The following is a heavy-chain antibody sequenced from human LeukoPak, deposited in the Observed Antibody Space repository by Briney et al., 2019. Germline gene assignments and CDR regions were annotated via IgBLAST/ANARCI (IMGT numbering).Heavy chain of an antibody. CDR1: AYTFTSYG. CDR2: ISAYNGNT. D-gene: IGHD3-10*01. CDR3: ARVFRGGAFDI. J-gene: IGHJ3*02. V-gene: IGHV1-18*04. Sequence: ASVRVSCKASAYTFTSYGISWVRQAPGQGLEWMVWISAYNGNTNFAEKLQGRVTMTTDTSTSTAYMELRSLRFDDTGVYYCARVFRGGAFDIWGQGTMVTVSS.